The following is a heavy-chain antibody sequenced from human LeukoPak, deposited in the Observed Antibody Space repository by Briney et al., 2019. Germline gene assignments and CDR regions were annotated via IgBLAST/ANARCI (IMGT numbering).Heavy chain of an antibody. CDR2: INPNSGGT. J-gene: IGHJ4*02. Sequence: ASVKVSCKASGYTFTDYYIHWIRQAPGQGLEWMGWINPNSGGTNYPQKFRGRVTVTRDTSISTAYMELRSLRSDDTAVYYCARGLEAGNTAPYFDYWGQGTLVTVSS. CDR3: ARGLEAGNTAPYFDY. CDR1: GYTFTDYY. V-gene: IGHV1-2*02. D-gene: IGHD1-7*01.